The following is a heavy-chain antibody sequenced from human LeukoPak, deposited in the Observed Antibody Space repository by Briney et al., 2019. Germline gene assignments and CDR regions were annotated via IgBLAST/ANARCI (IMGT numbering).Heavy chain of an antibody. Sequence: PGGSLRLSCAASGFSFDDYAMCLVRQAPREGLEWVSLISWDGGSTYYADSVKGRFTISRDNSKNSLYMQMNSLRAEDTALYYCAKDRGQSYYYYYYMDVWGKGTTVTVSS. J-gene: IGHJ6*03. CDR3: AKDRGQSYYYYYYMDV. CDR1: GFSFDDYA. CDR2: ISWDGGST. V-gene: IGHV3-43D*03.